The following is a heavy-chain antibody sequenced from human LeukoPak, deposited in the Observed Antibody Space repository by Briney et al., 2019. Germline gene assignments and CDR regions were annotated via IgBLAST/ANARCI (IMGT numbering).Heavy chain of an antibody. CDR1: GFTFSSYA. D-gene: IGHD7-27*01. CDR3: ARDLHWGPDY. Sequence: GGSLRLSCAASGFTFSSYAMSWVRQAPGKGLEWVSAISGSGGSTYYADSVKGRFTISRHNSKNTLYLQMNSLRAEDTAVYYCARDLHWGPDYWGQGTLVTVSS. J-gene: IGHJ4*02. CDR2: ISGSGGST. V-gene: IGHV3-23*01.